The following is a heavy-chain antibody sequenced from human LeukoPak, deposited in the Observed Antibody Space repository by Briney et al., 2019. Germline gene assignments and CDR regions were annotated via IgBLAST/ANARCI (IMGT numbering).Heavy chain of an antibody. D-gene: IGHD6-19*01. Sequence: ASVKVSCKASGYTFTGYYMHWVRQAPGQGLEWMGWINPNSGGTNYAQKFQGRVTMTRDTSISTAYMELSRVRSDDTAVYYCARDRVIAVAGTLLSYWGQGTLVTVSS. CDR3: ARDRVIAVAGTLLSY. CDR2: INPNSGGT. CDR1: GYTFTGYY. V-gene: IGHV1-2*02. J-gene: IGHJ4*02.